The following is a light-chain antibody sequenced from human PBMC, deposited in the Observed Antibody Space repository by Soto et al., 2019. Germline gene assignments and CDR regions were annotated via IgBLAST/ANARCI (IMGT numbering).Light chain of an antibody. CDR3: QQSYSRW. Sequence: DIQMTQSPSSLSASIGDRVTITCRASQSISSYLNWYQQKPGKAPKLLLYAASSLQSGVPSRVSGSGSGTDFTLTISSLQPEDFATYYCQQSYSRWFGPGTKVDIK. V-gene: IGKV1-39*01. CDR2: AAS. CDR1: QSISSY. J-gene: IGKJ3*01.